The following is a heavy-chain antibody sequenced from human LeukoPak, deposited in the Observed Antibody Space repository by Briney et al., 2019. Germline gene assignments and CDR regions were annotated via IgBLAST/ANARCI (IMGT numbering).Heavy chain of an antibody. CDR1: GASVSSGDYY. CDR2: IYDSGTT. CDR3: ASIDAVAAAIDY. D-gene: IGHD2-2*01. V-gene: IGHV4-30-4*01. J-gene: IGHJ4*02. Sequence: SETLSLTCTVSGASVSSGDYYWSWLRQPPGQGLEWIGYIYDSGTTSYDPSLKSRVTISVDTSKNQFFLRLTSVTAADTAVYYCASIDAVAAAIDYWGQGTLVTVSS.